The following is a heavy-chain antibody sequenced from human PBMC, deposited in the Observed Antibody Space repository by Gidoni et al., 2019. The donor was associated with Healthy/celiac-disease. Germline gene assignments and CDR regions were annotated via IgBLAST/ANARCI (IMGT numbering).Heavy chain of an antibody. J-gene: IGHJ6*02. CDR3: ARVFPHYDFWSGYYGYYYYGMDV. V-gene: IGHV3-21*01. CDR1: GVTFSSYS. CDR2: ISSSSSYI. D-gene: IGHD3-3*01. Sequence: EVQLVEYGGCLVKPGGSLRLFCAASGVTFSSYSMNLVRQAPGKGLECVSSISSSSSYISYANSVKGRFTISRDNAKNSLYLQMNSLRAEDTAVYYCARVFPHYDFWSGYYGYYYYGMDVWGQGTTVTVSS.